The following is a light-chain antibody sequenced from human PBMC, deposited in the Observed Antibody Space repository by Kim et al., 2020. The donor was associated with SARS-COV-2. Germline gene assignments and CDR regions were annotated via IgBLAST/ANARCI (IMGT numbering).Light chain of an antibody. CDR1: QSISTY. CDR3: QQSYNTPYT. CDR2: ASS. Sequence: SASVGDRVTITCRASQSISTYLNWYQQKPGKAPKLLMYASSTLQSGVPSRFSGSGSGTDFTLTINSLQPEDFATYYCQQSYNTPYTFGQGTKLEI. V-gene: IGKV1-39*01. J-gene: IGKJ2*01.